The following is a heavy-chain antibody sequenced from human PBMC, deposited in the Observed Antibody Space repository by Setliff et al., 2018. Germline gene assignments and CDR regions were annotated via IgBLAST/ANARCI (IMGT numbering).Heavy chain of an antibody. CDR1: GGSISDYY. D-gene: IGHD6-19*01. CDR2: IYDSGRT. J-gene: IGHJ4*02. V-gene: IGHV4-4*07. CDR3: ARRERLVYYFDY. Sequence: KTSETLSLTCTVSGGSISDYYWSWIRQPAGKGLEWIGRIYDSGRTAYNPSLTSRVTRPLETSKNQFSLKLLSVTAADSAVYYCARRERLVYYFDYWGQGTLVTVSS.